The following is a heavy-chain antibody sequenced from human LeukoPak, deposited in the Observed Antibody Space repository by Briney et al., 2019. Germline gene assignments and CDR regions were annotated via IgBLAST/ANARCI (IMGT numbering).Heavy chain of an antibody. CDR3: VREGGGGYSYAHGAVY. D-gene: IGHD5-18*01. Sequence: PGGSLRLSCTTSGFTFGDYAMSWVRQAPGKGLEWVGFIRSRAYGGTTTYAASVEVRFTISRDDSKSIAYLQMNSLKIEDTAVYYGVREGGGGYSYAHGAVYWGQGTQVTVSS. J-gene: IGHJ4*02. CDR1: GFTFGDYA. CDR2: IRSRAYGGTT. V-gene: IGHV3-49*04.